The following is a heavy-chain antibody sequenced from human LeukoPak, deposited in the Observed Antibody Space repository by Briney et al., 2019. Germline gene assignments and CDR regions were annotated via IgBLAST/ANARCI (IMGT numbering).Heavy chain of an antibody. Sequence: SETLSLTCTVSGGSISSYYWSWIRQPPGKGLEWIGYIYYSGSTNYNPSLKSRVTISVDTSKNQFSLKLSSVTAADTAVYYCASNTMATYPDYYYMDVWGKGTTVTVSS. CDR2: IYYSGST. D-gene: IGHD5-24*01. CDR3: ASNTMATYPDYYYMDV. CDR1: GGSISSYY. V-gene: IGHV4-59*12. J-gene: IGHJ6*03.